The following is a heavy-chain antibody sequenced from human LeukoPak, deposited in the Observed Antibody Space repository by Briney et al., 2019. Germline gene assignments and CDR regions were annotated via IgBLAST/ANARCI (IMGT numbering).Heavy chain of an antibody. CDR2: INVVNGAI. D-gene: IGHD3-22*01. CDR3: ARDRDGTAYYPLDF. J-gene: IGHJ4*02. CDR1: GFTLRYYQ. V-gene: IGHV3-48*01. Sequence: GGSLRLSCATSGFTLRYYQMNWVRQAPGKGLEWVSYINVVNGAIYYADSVKGRFTISGDIATNSVYLQMNSLRAEDTAVYYCARDRDGTAYYPLDFRGQGTLVTVSS.